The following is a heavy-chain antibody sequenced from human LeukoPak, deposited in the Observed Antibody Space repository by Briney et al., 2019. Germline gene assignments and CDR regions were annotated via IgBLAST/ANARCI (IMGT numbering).Heavy chain of an antibody. CDR3: ARRYCSGGNCYDYFDY. V-gene: IGHV5-51*01. Sequence: GESLKISCKGPGYTFTSYWIGWVRQMPGKGLEWRGIIYPGDSDTRYSPSFQGQVTISADKPITTPYLQWSGLKASDTAIYYCARRYCSGGNCYDYFDYWGQGTLVTVSS. D-gene: IGHD2-15*01. CDR1: GYTFTSYW. CDR2: IYPGDSDT. J-gene: IGHJ4*02.